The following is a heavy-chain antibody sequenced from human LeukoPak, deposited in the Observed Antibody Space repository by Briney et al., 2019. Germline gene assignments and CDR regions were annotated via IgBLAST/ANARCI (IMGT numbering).Heavy chain of an antibody. Sequence: ASVKVSCKASGYTFTSYGISWVRQAPGQGLEWMGWISAYNGNTNYAQKLQGRVTMTTDTSTGTAYMELRSLRSDDTAVYYCARVDWDSSGYYSYYYYGMDVWGQGTTVTVSS. CDR1: GYTFTSYG. D-gene: IGHD3-22*01. CDR2: ISAYNGNT. J-gene: IGHJ6*02. V-gene: IGHV1-18*01. CDR3: ARVDWDSSGYYSYYYYGMDV.